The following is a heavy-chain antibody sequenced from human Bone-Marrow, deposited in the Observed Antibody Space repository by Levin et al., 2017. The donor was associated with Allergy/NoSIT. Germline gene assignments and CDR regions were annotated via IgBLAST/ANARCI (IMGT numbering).Heavy chain of an antibody. V-gene: IGHV3-30-3*01. CDR3: ARGWYSSQVTTHFDY. CDR1: GFTFSSYA. Sequence: TGGSLRLSCAASGFTFSSYAMHWVRQAPGKGLEWVAVISYDGSNKYYADSVKGRFTISRDNSKNTLYLQLNSLRADDTAVYYCARGWYSSQVTTHFDYWGQGTLVTVSS. D-gene: IGHD4-17*01. CDR2: ISYDGSNK. J-gene: IGHJ4*02.